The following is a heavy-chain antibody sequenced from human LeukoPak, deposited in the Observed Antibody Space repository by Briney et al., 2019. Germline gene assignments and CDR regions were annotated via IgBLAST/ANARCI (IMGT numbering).Heavy chain of an antibody. CDR2: LSSDGVNK. V-gene: IGHV3-30-3*01. Sequence: GGSLRLSCAASGFTFSSYVMHWVRQTPGKGLEWVAILSSDGVNKRYADFVQGRLTVSRDNFKNTLYLQMDSRTAEDTAFYYCARDPGTIFDVLNFHFDVWGQGTLVTVSS. J-gene: IGHJ4*02. CDR3: ARDPGTIFDVLNFHFDV. D-gene: IGHD3-3*01. CDR1: GFTFSSYV.